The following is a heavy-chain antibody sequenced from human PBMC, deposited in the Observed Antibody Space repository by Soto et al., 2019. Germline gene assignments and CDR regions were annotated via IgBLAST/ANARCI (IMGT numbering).Heavy chain of an antibody. J-gene: IGHJ6*03. CDR3: AGTLLRFLDYYYYMDV. D-gene: IGHD3-3*01. CDR2: IYWDDDK. CDR1: GFSLSPSGGG. V-gene: IGHV2-5*02. Sequence: SGPTLVNPTQTLTLTCTFSGFSLSPSGGGVGWIRQPPGKSLEWLALIYWDDDKGYSPSLKGRLTITKDTSNNQVVLTMTNMDPVDTATYYCAGTLLRFLDYYYYMDVWGKGTTVTVSS.